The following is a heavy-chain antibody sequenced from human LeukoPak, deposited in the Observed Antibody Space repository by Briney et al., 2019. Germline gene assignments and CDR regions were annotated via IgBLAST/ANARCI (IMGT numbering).Heavy chain of an antibody. J-gene: IGHJ6*02. CDR2: IYSGGSR. V-gene: IGHV3-66*04. D-gene: IGHD4-17*01. CDR1: AFTVSSNY. Sequence: GGSLRLSCTASAFTVSSNYMSWVRQAPGNGLEWVSVIYSGGSRYYTDSVKGRFTISRDNSKNTMYLQMNSLRGEDTAVYYCARHLYGDPNYYYYSMDVWGQGTTVTVSS. CDR3: ARHLYGDPNYYYYSMDV.